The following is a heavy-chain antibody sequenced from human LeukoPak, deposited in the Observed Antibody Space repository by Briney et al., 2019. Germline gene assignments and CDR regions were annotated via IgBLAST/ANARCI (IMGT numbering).Heavy chain of an antibody. V-gene: IGHV4-38-2*02. D-gene: IGHD6-13*01. CDR3: AKAAAGKIDY. J-gene: IGHJ4*02. CDR1: GYSITSGYY. Sequence: KPSETLSLTCTVSGYSITSGYYWAWIRQPPGKGLEWIGSIYHSGSTYYNPSLKSRVTISVDTSKNQFSLRLNSVTAADTAVHYCAKAAAGKIDYWGQGTLVTVSS. CDR2: IYHSGST.